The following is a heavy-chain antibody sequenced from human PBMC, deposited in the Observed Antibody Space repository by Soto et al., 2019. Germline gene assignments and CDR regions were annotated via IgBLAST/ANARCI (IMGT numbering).Heavy chain of an antibody. Sequence: DVQLVESGGGLVQPGGSLRLSCAASGFTLNNYWTTWVRQAPGKGLEWVANINQDGSDKYYVDSVKGRFTISRDNTKNSLYLQMNSLRAEDTAVYYCARDYGNPKGRFDPWGQGTLVTVSS. CDR3: ARDYGNPKGRFDP. D-gene: IGHD3-10*01. J-gene: IGHJ5*02. CDR1: GFTLNNYW. CDR2: INQDGSDK. V-gene: IGHV3-7*01.